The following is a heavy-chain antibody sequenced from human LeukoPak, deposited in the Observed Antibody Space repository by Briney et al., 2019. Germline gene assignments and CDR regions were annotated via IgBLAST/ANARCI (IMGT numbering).Heavy chain of an antibody. CDR1: GYTFTSYD. CDR3: ARGRTMVRGVIITYSPFGSYFDY. Sequence: VASVKVSCKASGYTFTSYDINWVRQGTGQGLEWMGLMNSNSDNTGYAQKFQGRVTMTRNTSKSTAYMELSSLRSEDTTVHYCARGRTMVRGVIITYSPFGSYFDYWGQGTLVTVSS. J-gene: IGHJ4*02. D-gene: IGHD3-10*01. CDR2: MNSNSDNT. V-gene: IGHV1-8*01.